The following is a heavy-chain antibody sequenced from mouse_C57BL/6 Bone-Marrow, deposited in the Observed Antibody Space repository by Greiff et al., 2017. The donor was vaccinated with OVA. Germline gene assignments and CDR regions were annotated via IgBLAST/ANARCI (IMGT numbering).Heavy chain of an antibody. D-gene: IGHD1-1*01. CDR3: ARSSYYGSSYEDYFDY. CDR2: IYPGDGGT. CDR1: GYAFSSSW. J-gene: IGHJ2*01. Sequence: VQLQQSGPELVKPGASVKISCKASGYAFSSSWMNWVKQRPGKGLEWIGRIYPGDGGTNYNGKFKGKATLTADKSSSTAYMQLSSLTSEDSAVYFCARSSYYGSSYEDYFDYWGQGTTLTVSS. V-gene: IGHV1-82*01.